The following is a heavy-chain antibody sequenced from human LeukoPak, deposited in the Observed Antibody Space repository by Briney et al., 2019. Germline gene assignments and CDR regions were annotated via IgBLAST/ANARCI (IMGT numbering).Heavy chain of an antibody. V-gene: IGHV4-59*08. Sequence: SETLSLTCAVSGGSISSYYRSWIRQPPGKGLEWIGYIYYSGSTNYNPSLKSRVTISVDASKNQFSLKLSSVTAADTAVYYCAGTAMVTGKYYYYGMDVWGEGSTVTVSS. J-gene: IGHJ6*04. CDR1: GGSISSYY. D-gene: IGHD5-18*01. CDR2: IYYSGST. CDR3: AGTAMVTGKYYYYGMDV.